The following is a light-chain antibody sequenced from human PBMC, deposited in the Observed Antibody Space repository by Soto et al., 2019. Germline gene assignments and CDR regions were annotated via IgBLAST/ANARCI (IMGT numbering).Light chain of an antibody. J-gene: IGLJ1*01. CDR1: SSDVGGYNY. Sequence: QSVLTQPASVSGSPGQSITISCTGTSSDVGGYNYVSWYQQHPGKAPKLMIYDVSNRPSGVSNSFSGSKSGNTASLTISGLQAEDEADYYCSSDTSSFCVFGTGTKVTVL. CDR3: SSDTSSFCV. V-gene: IGLV2-14*03. CDR2: DVS.